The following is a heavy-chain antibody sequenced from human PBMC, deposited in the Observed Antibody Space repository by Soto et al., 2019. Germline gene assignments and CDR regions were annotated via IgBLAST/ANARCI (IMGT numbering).Heavy chain of an antibody. CDR1: GFTFSSYS. D-gene: IGHD4-17*01. Sequence: VGSLRLSCAASGFTFSSYSMNWVRQAPGKGLEWVSSISSSSSYIYYADSVKGRFTISRDNAKNSLYLQMNSLRAEDTAVYYCARAYDYGDYVRWFDPWGQGTLVTV. V-gene: IGHV3-21*01. CDR3: ARAYDYGDYVRWFDP. CDR2: ISSSSSYI. J-gene: IGHJ5*02.